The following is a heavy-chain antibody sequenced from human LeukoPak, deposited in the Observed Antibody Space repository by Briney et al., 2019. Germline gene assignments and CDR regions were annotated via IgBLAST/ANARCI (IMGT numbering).Heavy chain of an antibody. J-gene: IGHJ4*02. CDR3: ARDNDFDY. CDR1: GYTFTSYY. CDR2: IYPGGGST. V-gene: IGHV1-46*01. Sequence: ASVKVSCKSSGYTFTSYYIHWVRQAPGQGLEWMGIIYPGGGSTSYAQKFQGRVTMTRDMSTSTVYMELSSLRSEDTAVYYCARDNDFDYWGQGTLVTVSS. D-gene: IGHD2-8*01.